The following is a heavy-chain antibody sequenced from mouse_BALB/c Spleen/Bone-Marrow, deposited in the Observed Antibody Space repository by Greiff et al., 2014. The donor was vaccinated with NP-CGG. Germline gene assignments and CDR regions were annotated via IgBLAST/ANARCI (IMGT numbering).Heavy chain of an antibody. V-gene: IGHV1S33*01. CDR1: GYTFTTYD. CDR3: ARGGDYHYFDY. CDR2: ISPGDGST. D-gene: IGHD2-4*01. J-gene: IGHJ2*01. Sequence: SGPELVKPGALVKISCKASGYTFTTYDINWVKQRPGQGLEWIGWISPGDGSTNYNEKFKGKATLTADKSSSTAYMQLSSLTSENSAVYFCARGGDYHYFDYWGQGTTLTVSS.